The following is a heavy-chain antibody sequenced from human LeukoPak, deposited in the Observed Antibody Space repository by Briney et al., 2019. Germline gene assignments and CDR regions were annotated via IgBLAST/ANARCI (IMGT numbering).Heavy chain of an antibody. J-gene: IGHJ4*02. V-gene: IGHV1-2*02. CDR2: INPNSGGT. Sequence: GASVKVSCKASGYSFTSYYMHWVRQAPGQGLEWMGWINPNSGGTNSAQKFQGRVTMTRDTSISTAYMELSRLTSDDTAVYYCARHPYSGSYHVDYWGQGTLVTVSS. CDR3: ARHPYSGSYHVDY. D-gene: IGHD1-26*01. CDR1: GYSFTSYY.